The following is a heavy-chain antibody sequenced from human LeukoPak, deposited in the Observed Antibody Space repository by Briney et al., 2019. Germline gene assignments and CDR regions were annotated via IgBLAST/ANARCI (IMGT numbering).Heavy chain of an antibody. CDR3: ARGRNDAFDI. V-gene: IGHV3-21*01. CDR1: GFSFSKYS. J-gene: IGHJ3*02. Sequence: GGSLRLSCAASGFSFSKYSMNWVRQAPGKGLEWVSSISSSSSYIYYADSVKGRFTISRDNAKNSLYLQMNSLRAEDTAVYYCARGRNDAFDIWGQGTMVTVSS. CDR2: ISSSSSYI.